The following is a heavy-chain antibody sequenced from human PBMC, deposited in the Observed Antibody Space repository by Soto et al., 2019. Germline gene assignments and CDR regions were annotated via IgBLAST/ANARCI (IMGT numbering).Heavy chain of an antibody. CDR3: ARPVNLYHYYYYYYMDV. CDR2: IYYSGST. D-gene: IGHD2-2*02. J-gene: IGHJ6*03. Sequence: SETLSLTCTVSGGSISSYYWSWIRQPPGKGLEWIGYIYYSGSTNYNPSLKSRVTISVDTSKNQFSLKLSSVTAADTAVYYCARPVNLYHYYYYYYMDVWGKGTTVTVSS. V-gene: IGHV4-59*01. CDR1: GGSISSYY.